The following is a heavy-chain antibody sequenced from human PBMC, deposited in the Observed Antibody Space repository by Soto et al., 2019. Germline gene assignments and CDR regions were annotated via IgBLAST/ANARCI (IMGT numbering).Heavy chain of an antibody. J-gene: IGHJ4*02. Sequence: QVQLQESGPGLVKPSETLSLTCTVSGGSISRYYWSWIRQPPGKGLEWIGYIYYTGSTTYNPSLKSLITISLDTYKNQVYLKLNSVTAADTAVYYCARVEDTIFGVGLFDYWGQGTMVTFSS. CDR2: IYYTGST. V-gene: IGHV4-59*01. D-gene: IGHD3-3*02. CDR3: ARVEDTIFGVGLFDY. CDR1: GGSISRYY.